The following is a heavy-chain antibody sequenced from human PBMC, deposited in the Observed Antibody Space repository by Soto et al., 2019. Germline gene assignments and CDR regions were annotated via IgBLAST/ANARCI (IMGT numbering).Heavy chain of an antibody. J-gene: IGHJ4*02. Sequence: PGGSLRLSCAASGFTVSSNYMSWVRQAPGKGLEWVSAISGSGGSTYYADSVKGRFTISRDNSKNTLYLQMNSLRAEDTAVYYCAKSPHGSYGYWGQGTLVTVS. D-gene: IGHD1-26*01. CDR3: AKSPHGSYGY. CDR2: ISGSGGST. V-gene: IGHV3-23*01. CDR1: GFTVSSNY.